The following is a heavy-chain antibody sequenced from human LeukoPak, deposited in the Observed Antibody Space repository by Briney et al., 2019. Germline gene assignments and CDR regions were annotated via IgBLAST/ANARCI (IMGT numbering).Heavy chain of an antibody. J-gene: IGHJ3*02. V-gene: IGHV1-2*04. CDR2: INPNSGGT. Sequence: ASVKVSCKASGYTFTGYYMHWVRQAPGQGLEWMGWINPNSGGTNYAQKFQGWVTMTTDTSTSTAYMELRSLRSDDTAVYYCARDIDCSSTSCYKGNAFDIWGQGTMVTVSS. D-gene: IGHD2-2*02. CDR3: ARDIDCSSTSCYKGNAFDI. CDR1: GYTFTGYY.